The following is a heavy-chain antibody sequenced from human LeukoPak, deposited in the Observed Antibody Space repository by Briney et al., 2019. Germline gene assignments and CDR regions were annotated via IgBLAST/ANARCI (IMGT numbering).Heavy chain of an antibody. Sequence: ASVKVSCKASGYTFTSCAISWVRQAPGQGLEWMGWISSYNGNTNSAQKLQGRFTMTTDTSTSTAYRELRSMRSDDTAVYYCARDYRDVLLWFGELSKWGQGTLVTVSS. CDR2: ISSYNGNT. CDR1: GYTFTSCA. CDR3: ARDYRDVLLWFGELSK. J-gene: IGHJ4*02. D-gene: IGHD3-10*01. V-gene: IGHV1-18*01.